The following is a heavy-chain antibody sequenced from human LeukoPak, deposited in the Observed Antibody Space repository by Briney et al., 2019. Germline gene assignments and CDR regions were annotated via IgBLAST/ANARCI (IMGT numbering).Heavy chain of an antibody. CDR3: ARGLGASGNSNNWFDP. Sequence: PSETLSLTCAVYVGSSSVYYWSCIRQPPGRGLEWIGEINHSGSNNYNTSLKSRVTISVDTSKNQFYMKLSSVTAADTAVYYCARGLGASGNSNNWFDPWGQGTLVTVSS. CDR1: VGSSSVYY. D-gene: IGHD4-23*01. J-gene: IGHJ5*02. CDR2: INHSGSN. V-gene: IGHV4-34*01.